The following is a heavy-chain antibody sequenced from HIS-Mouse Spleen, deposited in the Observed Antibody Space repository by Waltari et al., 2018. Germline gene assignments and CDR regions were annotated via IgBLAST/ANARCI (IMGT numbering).Heavy chain of an antibody. D-gene: IGHD6-13*01. CDR3: AREIPYSSSWYDWYFDL. J-gene: IGHJ2*01. Sequence: QLQLQESAPGLVKPSETLSITCTVSGGSISSSSYYWGWIRQPPGKGLEWIGSICYSVSTYYNPSIKSRVTISVDTSKNQFSLRLSSVTAADTAVYYCAREIPYSSSWYDWYFDLWGRGTLVTVSS. V-gene: IGHV4-39*07. CDR1: GGSISSSSYY. CDR2: ICYSVST.